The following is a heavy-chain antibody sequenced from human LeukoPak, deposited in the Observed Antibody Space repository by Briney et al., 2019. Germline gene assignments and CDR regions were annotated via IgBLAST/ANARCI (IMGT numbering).Heavy chain of an antibody. D-gene: IGHD3-10*01. J-gene: IGHJ4*02. CDR1: GFTFSSYG. V-gene: IGHV3-30*02. Sequence: PGGSLRLSCAASGFTFSSYGMHWVRQAPGKGLEWVAFIRYDGSNKYYADSVKGRFTISRDNSKNTLYLQMNSLRAEDTAVYYCAKDAPKRDHYYGSGSYFDYWGQGTLVTVSS. CDR2: IRYDGSNK. CDR3: AKDAPKRDHYYGSGSYFDY.